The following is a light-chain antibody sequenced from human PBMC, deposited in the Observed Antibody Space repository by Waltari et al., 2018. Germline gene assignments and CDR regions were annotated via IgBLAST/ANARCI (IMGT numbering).Light chain of an antibody. CDR2: GAS. Sequence: EAVMTQSPATLSVSPGERVTLSCRASQSISINLAWYQQKPGQAPRLLIYGASTRVTGIPARFSGSGSRTEFTLTISSLQSEDFAVYFCQQYNNWPLTFGGGTKVEI. CDR1: QSISIN. CDR3: QQYNNWPLT. V-gene: IGKV3-15*01. J-gene: IGKJ4*01.